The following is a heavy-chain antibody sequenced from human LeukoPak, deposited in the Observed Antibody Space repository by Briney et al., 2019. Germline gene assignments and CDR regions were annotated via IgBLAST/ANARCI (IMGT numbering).Heavy chain of an antibody. CDR3: VRDYSNFVQGD. J-gene: IGHJ4*02. D-gene: IGHD4-11*01. V-gene: IGHV4-39*02. CDR2: IYSGGET. CDR1: GDSISSSHYY. Sequence: SETLSLTCTVSGDSISSSHYYWGWIRQSPGKGLEWIGSIYSGGETHYNPSLNSRVTIFLDTSKNRFSLNLISVTATDTAVYYCVRDYSNFVQGDWGQGTLVTVSA.